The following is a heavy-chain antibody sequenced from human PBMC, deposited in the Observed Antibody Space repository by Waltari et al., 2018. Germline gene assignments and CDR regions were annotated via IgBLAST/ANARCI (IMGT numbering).Heavy chain of an antibody. V-gene: IGHV4-34*01. J-gene: IGHJ6*03. CDR3: ARGHPFTIVSPRYYYYYYMDV. Sequence: QVHLQQWGAGLLKPSETLSLTCGVYSGSLTGYHWNWIRQAPGKGLEWIGDINHSGNTAYNPSLESRVTISADTSKNQFSLHLTSVTAADTAVYYCARGHPFTIVSPRYYYYYYMDVWDKGTAVTVSS. CDR2: INHSGNT. CDR1: SGSLTGYH. D-gene: IGHD3-9*01.